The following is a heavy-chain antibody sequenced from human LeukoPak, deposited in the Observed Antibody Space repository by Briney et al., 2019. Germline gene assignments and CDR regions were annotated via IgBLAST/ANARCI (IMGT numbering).Heavy chain of an antibody. CDR2: IYYSGST. Sequence: SETLSLTCTVSGGSISSSSYYWGWIRQPPGKGLEWIGSIYYSGSTYYNPSLKSRVTISVDTSKNQFPLKLSSVTAADTAVYYCARRQSRYNWNYYNFDYWGQGTLVTVSS. CDR3: ARRQSRYNWNYYNFDY. D-gene: IGHD1-7*01. J-gene: IGHJ4*02. CDR1: GGSISSSSYY. V-gene: IGHV4-39*01.